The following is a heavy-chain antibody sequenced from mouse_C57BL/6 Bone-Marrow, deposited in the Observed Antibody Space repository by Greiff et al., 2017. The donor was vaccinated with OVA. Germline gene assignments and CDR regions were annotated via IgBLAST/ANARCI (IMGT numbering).Heavy chain of an antibody. CDR1: GFSLTSYG. D-gene: IGHD1-1*01. Sequence: QVQLQQSGPGLVQPSQSLSITCTVSGFSLTSYGVHWVRQSPGKGLEWLGVIWSGGSTDYNAAFISRLSISKDNSKSQVFFKMNSLQADDTAIYYCARNYGSRGYFDVWGTGTTVTVSS. CDR2: IWSGGST. V-gene: IGHV2-2*01. CDR3: ARNYGSRGYFDV. J-gene: IGHJ1*03.